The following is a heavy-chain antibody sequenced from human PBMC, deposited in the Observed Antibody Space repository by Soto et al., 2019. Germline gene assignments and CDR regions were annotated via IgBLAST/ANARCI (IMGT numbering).Heavy chain of an antibody. CDR1: GFTVSSNY. Sequence: EVQLVESGGGLIQPGGSLRLSCAASGFTVSSNYMSWVRQAPGKGLEWVSVIYSGGSTYYADSVKGRFTISRDNSKNTLYLQMNSLIAEDTAVYYCASLEYSSSSVEYYFDYWGQGTLVTVSS. D-gene: IGHD6-6*01. V-gene: IGHV3-53*01. CDR2: IYSGGST. CDR3: ASLEYSSSSVEYYFDY. J-gene: IGHJ4*02.